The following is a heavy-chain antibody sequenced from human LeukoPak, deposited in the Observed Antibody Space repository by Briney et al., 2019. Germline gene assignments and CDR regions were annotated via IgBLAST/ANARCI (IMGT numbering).Heavy chain of an antibody. V-gene: IGHV1-24*01. D-gene: IGHD6-19*01. J-gene: IGHJ4*02. CDR2: FDPEDGET. CDR1: GYTLTELS. CDR3: ATSTLYSSGWYWWFDY. Sequence: ASVTVSCKVSGYTLTELSVHWVRQAPGKGLEWMGGFDPEDGETIYAQKFQGRVTMTEDTSTDTAYMELSSLRSEDTAVYYCATSTLYSSGWYWWFDYWGQGTLVTVSS.